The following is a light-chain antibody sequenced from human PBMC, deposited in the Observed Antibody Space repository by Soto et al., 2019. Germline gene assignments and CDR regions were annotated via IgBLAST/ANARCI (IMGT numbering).Light chain of an antibody. CDR1: SSDVGSYNY. V-gene: IGLV2-11*01. J-gene: IGLJ2*01. CDR2: DVT. CDR3: CSYAGRDTYVV. Sequence: QSALTQPRSVSGCPGQSVTISCTGTSSDVGSYNYVSWYQQHPGKAPKLMIYDVTKRPSGVPDRFSGSKSGNTASLTISGLQAEDEADYSCCSYAGRDTYVVFGGGTKLTVL.